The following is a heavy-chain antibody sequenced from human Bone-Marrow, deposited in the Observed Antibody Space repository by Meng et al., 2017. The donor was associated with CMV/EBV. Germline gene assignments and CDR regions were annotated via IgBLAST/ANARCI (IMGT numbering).Heavy chain of an antibody. CDR2: ISSSGSTM. CDR3: ARGGNLDYYYGMDV. Sequence: LSLTCAASGFTFSSYEMNWVRQAPGKGLEWVSYISSSGSTMYYADSVKGRFTISRDNAKNSLYLQMNSLRAEDTAVYYCARGGNLDYYYGMDVWGQGTTVTVSS. D-gene: IGHD4-23*01. CDR1: GFTFSSYE. J-gene: IGHJ6*02. V-gene: IGHV3-48*03.